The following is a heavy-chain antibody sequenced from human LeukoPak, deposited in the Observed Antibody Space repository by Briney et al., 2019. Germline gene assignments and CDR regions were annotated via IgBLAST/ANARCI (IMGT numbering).Heavy chain of an antibody. Sequence: GGSLRLSCAASGFTFSSYGMHWVRQAPGKGLEWVAFIRYDRSNKYYADSVKGRFTISRDNSKNTLYLQMNGLRAEDTAVYYCAKKPGRTYYFDYWGQGTLVTVSS. CDR3: AKKPGRTYYFDY. CDR2: IRYDRSNK. CDR1: GFTFSSYG. V-gene: IGHV3-30*02. J-gene: IGHJ4*02. D-gene: IGHD3-10*01.